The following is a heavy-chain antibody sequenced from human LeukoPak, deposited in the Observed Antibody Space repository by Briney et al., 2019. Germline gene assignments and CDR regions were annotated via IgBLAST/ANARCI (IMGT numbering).Heavy chain of an antibody. CDR2: ISYDGSNK. CDR3: ASPTDGSDY. V-gene: IGHV3-30*01. CDR1: GFTFSSYA. Sequence: PGGSLRLSCAASGFTFSSYAMHWVRQAPGKGLEWVAVISYDGSNKYYADSVKGRFTISRDNSKNTLYLQMNSLRAEDTAVYYCASPTDGSDYWGQGTPVTVSS. J-gene: IGHJ4*02. D-gene: IGHD2-8*02.